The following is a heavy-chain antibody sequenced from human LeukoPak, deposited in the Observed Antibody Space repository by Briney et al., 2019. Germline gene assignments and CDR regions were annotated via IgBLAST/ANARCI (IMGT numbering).Heavy chain of an antibody. D-gene: IGHD3-3*01. J-gene: IGHJ4*02. V-gene: IGHV4-30-4*01. CDR1: GGSISSYY. Sequence: SETLSLTCTVSGGSISSYYWSWIRQPPGKGLEWIGYIYYSGSTYYNPSLKSRVTISVDTSKNQFSLKLSSVTAADTAVYYCARAEQRRFGEGYFDYWGQGTLVTVSS. CDR2: IYYSGST. CDR3: ARAEQRRFGEGYFDY.